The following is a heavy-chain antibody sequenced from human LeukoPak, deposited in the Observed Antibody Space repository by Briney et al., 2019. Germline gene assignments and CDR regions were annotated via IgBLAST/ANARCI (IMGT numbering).Heavy chain of an antibody. CDR1: GGSMNNYY. Sequence: SETLSLTCTVSGGSMNNYYWNWIRQSAGKGLEWIGYIYTRGTTNYNPSLKSRLTMSGDTSRNQFSLKLSSVTAADTAVYYCARADRGYCSGASCYGFDPWGQGTLVTVSS. CDR3: ARADRGYCSGASCYGFDP. J-gene: IGHJ5*02. V-gene: IGHV4-4*07. D-gene: IGHD2-15*01. CDR2: IYTRGTT.